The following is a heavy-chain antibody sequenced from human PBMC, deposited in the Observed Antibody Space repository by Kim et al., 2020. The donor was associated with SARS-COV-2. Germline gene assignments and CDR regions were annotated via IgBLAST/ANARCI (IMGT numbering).Heavy chain of an antibody. V-gene: IGHV4-34*01. CDR3: ARRRMGAAQPFDY. J-gene: IGHJ4*02. CDR2: INHSGST. D-gene: IGHD2-15*01. Sequence: SETLSLTCAVYGGSFSGYYWSWIRQPPGKGLEWIGEINHSGSTNYNPSLKSRVTISVDTSKNQFSLKLSSVTAADTAVYYCARRRMGAAQPFDYWGQGTLVTVSS. CDR1: GGSFSGYY.